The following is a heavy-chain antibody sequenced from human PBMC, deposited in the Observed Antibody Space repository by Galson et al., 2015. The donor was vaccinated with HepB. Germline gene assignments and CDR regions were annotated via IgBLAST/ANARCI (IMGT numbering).Heavy chain of an antibody. D-gene: IGHD2-2*01. V-gene: IGHV3-7*03. CDR1: GFTFTAYW. CDR3: ARDRYQLLR. CDR2: IKQDGSEK. Sequence: SLRLSCAASGFTFTAYWMTWIRQAPGKGPEWVANIKQDGSEKYYVDSVKGRFTISRDNAKNSLYLQMNSLRAEDTAVYYCARDRYQLLRWGQGTLVTVSS. J-gene: IGHJ4*02.